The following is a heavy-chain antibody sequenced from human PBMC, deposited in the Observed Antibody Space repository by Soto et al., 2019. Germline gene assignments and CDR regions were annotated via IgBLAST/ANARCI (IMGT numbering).Heavy chain of an antibody. Sequence: SETLSLTCTVSGGSIGSYYWSWIRQPPGKGLEWIGEINHSESTNYNPSLKSRVTISVDTSKNQFSLKLSSVTAADTAVYYCARASRSGYRSTYSYYYMDVWGKGTTGTVSS. CDR2: INHSEST. V-gene: IGHV4-34*01. CDR1: GGSIGSYY. D-gene: IGHD3-3*01. CDR3: ARASRSGYRSTYSYYYMDV. J-gene: IGHJ6*03.